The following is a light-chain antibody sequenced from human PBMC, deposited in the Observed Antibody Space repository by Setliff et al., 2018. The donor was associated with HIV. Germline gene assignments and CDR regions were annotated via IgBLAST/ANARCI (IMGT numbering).Light chain of an antibody. V-gene: IGLV2-14*01. Sequence: QSALTQPASVSGSPGQSITISCTGTSSDAGGYSHVSWYQQHPGKAPKLMIYEVSNRPSGVSNRFSGSKSGNTASLTISGLQAEDEADYYCSSYTSSSTPYVFGTGTKVTVL. J-gene: IGLJ1*01. CDR1: SSDAGGYSH. CDR2: EVS. CDR3: SSYTSSSTPYV.